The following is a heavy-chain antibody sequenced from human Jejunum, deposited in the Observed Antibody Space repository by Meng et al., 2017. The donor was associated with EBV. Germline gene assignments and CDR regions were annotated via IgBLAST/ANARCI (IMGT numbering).Heavy chain of an antibody. D-gene: IGHD5-24*01. CDR2: IHHSGST. CDR3: ARDRGVEDY. CDR1: GGSISTDNW. J-gene: IGHJ4*02. V-gene: IGHV4-4*02. Sequence: QVQLQESGPGLGKPSGTLSRTCAVSGGSISTDNWWSWVRQPPGKGLEYIGEIHHSGSTKYNPSLKSRVTISVDKSNNHFSLKLSSVTAADTAVYYCARDRGVEDYWGQGTLVTVSS.